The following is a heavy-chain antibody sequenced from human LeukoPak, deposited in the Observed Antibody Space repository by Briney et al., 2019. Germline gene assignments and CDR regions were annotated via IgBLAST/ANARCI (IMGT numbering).Heavy chain of an antibody. J-gene: IGHJ4*02. V-gene: IGHV1-3*01. CDR1: GYTFTKYV. CDR2: INAGNGNT. CDR3: ARDDCGDTCYPGGY. Sequence: ASVKVSCKASGYTFTKYVVHWVRQAPGQRPEWMGWINAGNGNTKYSQNFQDRVTITRDTSANTAYMELSSLTSEDTALYYCARDDCGDTCYPGGYWGQGTLVTVSS. D-gene: IGHD2-21*01.